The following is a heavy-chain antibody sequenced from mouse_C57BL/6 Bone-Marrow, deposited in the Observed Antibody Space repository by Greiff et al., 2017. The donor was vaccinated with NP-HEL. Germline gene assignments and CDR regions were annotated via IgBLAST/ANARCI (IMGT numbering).Heavy chain of an antibody. CDR3: AIEPSSNWAND. D-gene: IGHD4-1*01. V-gene: IGHV1-74*01. CDR1: GYTFTSYW. J-gene: IGHJ2*01. Sequence: QVQLQQPGAELVKPGASVKVSCKASGYTFTSYWMHWVKQRPGQGLEWIGRIHPSDSDTNYNQKFKGKATLTVDKSSSTAYMQLSSLTSEDSAVYYCAIEPSSNWANDWGKGTTLTVSS. CDR2: IHPSDSDT.